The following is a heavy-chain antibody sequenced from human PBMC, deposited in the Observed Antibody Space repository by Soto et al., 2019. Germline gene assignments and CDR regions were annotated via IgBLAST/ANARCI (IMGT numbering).Heavy chain of an antibody. CDR1: AFTFSSYE. Sequence: GGSLRLSCAASAFTFSSYEMNWVRQAPGKGLEWISYISSSGSSIHYADSVKGRFTISRDNAKNSLYLQMNSLRAEDTAVYYCARISGWRIGGFGGAFDIWGQGTMVTVSS. CDR2: ISSSGSSI. J-gene: IGHJ3*02. D-gene: IGHD3-16*01. V-gene: IGHV3-48*03. CDR3: ARISGWRIGGFGGAFDI.